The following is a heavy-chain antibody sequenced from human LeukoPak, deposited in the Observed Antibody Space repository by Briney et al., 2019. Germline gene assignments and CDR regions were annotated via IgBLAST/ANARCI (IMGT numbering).Heavy chain of an antibody. CDR1: GFTFSSYG. CDR2: IWYDGSNK. J-gene: IGHJ5*02. V-gene: IGHV3-33*01. Sequence: PGRSLRLSCAASGFTFSSYGMHWVRQAPGKGLEWVAVIWYDGSNKYYADSVKGRFTISRDNSKNTLYLQMNSLRAVDTAVYYCARESYGDYVGYWFDPWGQGTLVTVSS. D-gene: IGHD4-17*01. CDR3: ARESYGDYVGYWFDP.